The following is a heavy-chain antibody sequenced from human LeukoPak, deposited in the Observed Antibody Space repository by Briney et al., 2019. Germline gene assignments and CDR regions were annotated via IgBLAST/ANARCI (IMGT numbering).Heavy chain of an antibody. V-gene: IGHV1-46*01. CDR2: IHPTDGST. Sequence: ASVKVSCKTSGYTFSTYYMHWVRQAPGQGLEWLGIIHPTDGSTSYTQKIQGRVTMTRDTASGTVYLELSSLRSEDTAVYWCARANGGGLDYWGQGTLITVSS. J-gene: IGHJ4*02. CDR1: GYTFSTYY. CDR3: ARANGGGLDY. D-gene: IGHD3-10*01.